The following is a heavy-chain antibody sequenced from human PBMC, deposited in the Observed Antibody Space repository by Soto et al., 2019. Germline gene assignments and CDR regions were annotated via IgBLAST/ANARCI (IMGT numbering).Heavy chain of an antibody. V-gene: IGHV4-59*01. CDR3: ARRWGTYFDF. CDR2: IYYSGST. J-gene: IGHJ4*02. CDR1: GGFISSYY. Sequence: QVQLQESGPGLVKPSETLSLTCTVSGGFISSYYWSWIRQPPGKGLEWIGYIYYSGSTDYDPSLKSRVTISVDTSKNQFSLKLSSVTAADTAVYYCARRWGTYFDFWGQGTLVTVSS. D-gene: IGHD7-27*01.